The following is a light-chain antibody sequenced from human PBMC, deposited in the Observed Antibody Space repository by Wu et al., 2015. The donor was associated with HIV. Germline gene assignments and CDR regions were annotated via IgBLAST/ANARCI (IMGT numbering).Light chain of an antibody. V-gene: IGKV3-20*01. CDR3: QQYGSSPPYS. Sequence: DNVLTQSPDTLSLFPGERATLSCRASQSVSSTYLAWYQQRPGQAPRLLIYGASSRATGIPDRFSGSGSGTDFTLTISRLGPEDFAVYYCQQYGSSPPYSFGQGTRLEIK. CDR1: QSVSSTY. J-gene: IGKJ2*03. CDR2: GAS.